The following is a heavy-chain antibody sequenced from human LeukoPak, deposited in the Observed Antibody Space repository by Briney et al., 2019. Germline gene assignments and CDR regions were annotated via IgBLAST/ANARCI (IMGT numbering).Heavy chain of an antibody. J-gene: IGHJ4*02. D-gene: IGHD6-13*01. CDR2: IYSGGST. CDR3: ARIISSWVYFDY. CDR1: GFTVSSNY. V-gene: IGHV3-66*01. Sequence: VPPGGSLTLSCAASGFTVSSNYMSWGRQAPGKGLEWVSVIYSGGSTYYADSVKGRFTISRDNSKNTLYLQMNSLRAEDTAVYYCARIISSWVYFDYWGQGTLVTVSS.